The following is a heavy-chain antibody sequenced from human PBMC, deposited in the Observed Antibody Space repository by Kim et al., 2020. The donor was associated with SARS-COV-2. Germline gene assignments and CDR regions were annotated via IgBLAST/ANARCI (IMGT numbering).Heavy chain of an antibody. CDR3: ARAVTYYDFWSGYFTFDY. J-gene: IGHJ4*02. V-gene: IGHV3-21*01. Sequence: GGSLRLSCAASGFTFSSYSMNWVRQAPGKGLEWVSSISSSSSYIYYADSVKGRFTISRDNAKNSLYLQMNSLRAEDTAVYYCARAVTYYDFWSGYFTFDYWGQGTLVTVSS. D-gene: IGHD3-3*01. CDR1: GFTFSSYS. CDR2: ISSSSSYI.